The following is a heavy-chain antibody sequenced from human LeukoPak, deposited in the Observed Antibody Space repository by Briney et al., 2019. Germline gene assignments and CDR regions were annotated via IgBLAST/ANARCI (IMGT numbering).Heavy chain of an antibody. J-gene: IGHJ4*02. CDR3: ARDSRGNFDL. CDR1: GFTLSTYD. Sequence: PGGSLRLSCAASGFTLSTYDMHWVRRAPGKGLEWVSLSGIVGDTDYSDSVKGRSTISRDNAKDSLFLQMSSLRVGDTAFYYCARDSRGNFDLWGQGTLVTVSS. V-gene: IGHV3-13*01. CDR2: SGIVGDT.